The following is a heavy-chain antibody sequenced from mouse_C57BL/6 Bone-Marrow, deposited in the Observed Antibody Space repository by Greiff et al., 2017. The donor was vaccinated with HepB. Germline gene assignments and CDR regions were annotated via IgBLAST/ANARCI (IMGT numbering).Heavy chain of an antibody. D-gene: IGHD2-2*01. CDR2: ISSGSSTI. J-gene: IGHJ2*01. CDR3: ARSDMVTTRGRDYFDY. V-gene: IGHV5-17*01. Sequence: DVKLVESGGGLVKPGGSLKLSCAASGFTFSDYGMHWVRQAPEKGLEWVAYISSGSSTIYYADTVKGRFTISRDNAKNTLFLQMTSLRSEDTAMYYCARSDMVTTRGRDYFDYWGQGTTLTVSS. CDR1: GFTFSDYG.